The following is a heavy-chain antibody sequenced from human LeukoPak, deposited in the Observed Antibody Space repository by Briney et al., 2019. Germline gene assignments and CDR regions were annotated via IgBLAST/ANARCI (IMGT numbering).Heavy chain of an antibody. D-gene: IGHD6-19*01. CDR3: ARDRSGWYEGAPFDP. J-gene: IGHJ5*02. Sequence: NTSETLSLTCTVSGGSISSSNYYWGWIRQPPGKGLEWIGSVYYSGYTYYNPSVESRVTISVDTSKNQFSLKLSSVTAADTAVYYCARDRSGWYEGAPFDPWGQGTLVTVSS. CDR1: GGSISSSNYY. CDR2: VYYSGYT. V-gene: IGHV4-39*02.